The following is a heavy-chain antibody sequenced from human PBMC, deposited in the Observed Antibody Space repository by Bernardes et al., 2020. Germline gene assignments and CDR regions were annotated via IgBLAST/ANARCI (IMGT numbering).Heavy chain of an antibody. J-gene: IGHJ5*02. V-gene: IGHV3-48*02. CDR3: AREGYGDYVWWFDP. D-gene: IGHD4-17*01. CDR2: ISSSSSTI. Sequence: GGSLRLSCAASGFTFSSYSMNWVRQAPGKGLEWVSYISSSSSTIYYADSVKGRFTISRDNAKNSLYLQMNSLRDEDTAVYYCAREGYGDYVWWFDPWGQGTLVTVSS. CDR1: GFTFSSYS.